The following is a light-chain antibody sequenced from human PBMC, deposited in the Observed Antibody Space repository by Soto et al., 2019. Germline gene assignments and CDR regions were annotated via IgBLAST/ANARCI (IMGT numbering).Light chain of an antibody. CDR1: QSVGRNY. V-gene: IGKV3-20*01. J-gene: IGKJ1*01. CDR2: GAS. Sequence: ENVLTQSPGTLSLSPGERATLSCRASQSVGRNYLAWFQQKSGQAPRLVIYGASSRAAGIPDRLSGSGSGTDFTLTISRLEPEDFAVYYCQQYGDSRWTFGQGTKVDIK. CDR3: QQYGDSRWT.